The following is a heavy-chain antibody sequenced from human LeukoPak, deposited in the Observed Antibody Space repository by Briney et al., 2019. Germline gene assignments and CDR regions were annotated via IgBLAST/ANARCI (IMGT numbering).Heavy chain of an antibody. J-gene: IGHJ5*01. CDR2: IIPIFGTA. V-gene: IGHV1-69*05. Sequence: SVKVSCKASGGTFSSYAISWVRQAPGQGLEWMGRIIPIFGTANYAQKFQGRVTITTDESTSTAYMELSSLRSEDTAVYYCAIQRLSNYVFHNWFDSWGQGTLVTVSS. CDR1: GGTFSSYA. CDR3: AIQRLSNYVFHNWFDS. D-gene: IGHD4-11*01.